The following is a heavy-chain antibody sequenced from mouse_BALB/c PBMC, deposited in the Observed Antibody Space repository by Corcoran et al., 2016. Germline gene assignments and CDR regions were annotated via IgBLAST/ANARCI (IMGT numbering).Heavy chain of an antibody. Sequence: EVHLQQSGPELVKPGASMKISCKASGYSFTGYTMNWVKQSHGKILEWIGLINPYNGGTSYNQKFKGKATLTVDKSSSTAYMELLSLTSEDSAVYYCARGSYFDVWGAGTTVTVSS. CDR2: INPYNGGT. V-gene: IGHV1-18*01. CDR3: ARGSYFDV. CDR1: GYSFTGYT. J-gene: IGHJ1*01.